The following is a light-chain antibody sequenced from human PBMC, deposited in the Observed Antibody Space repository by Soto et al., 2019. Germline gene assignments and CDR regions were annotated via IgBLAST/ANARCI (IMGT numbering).Light chain of an antibody. CDR2: DVS. CDR3: SSYTSSSTYVV. Sequence: QSALTQPASVSGSPGQSITISCTGTSSDVGGYNYVSWYQQHPGKAPKLMIYDVSNRPSGVSNRFSGSKSGNTASLTISGLQAEDEADYYCSSYTSSSTYVVFGGGPQLTFL. J-gene: IGLJ2*01. V-gene: IGLV2-14*01. CDR1: SSDVGGYNY.